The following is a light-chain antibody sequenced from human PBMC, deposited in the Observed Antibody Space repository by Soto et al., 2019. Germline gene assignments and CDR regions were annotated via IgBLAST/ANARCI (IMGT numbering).Light chain of an antibody. J-gene: IGKJ1*01. CDR3: QQYNILST. V-gene: IGKV1-5*01. Sequence: DIRMTQSPSTLSASVGDIVTITCRASQSIRYWVAWYQHKPGKAPKLLIYDASTLESGVPTRFSGSGSGTEFTLTISSLHPDDFATYYCQQYNILSTLGQGTKVDIK. CDR1: QSIRYW. CDR2: DAS.